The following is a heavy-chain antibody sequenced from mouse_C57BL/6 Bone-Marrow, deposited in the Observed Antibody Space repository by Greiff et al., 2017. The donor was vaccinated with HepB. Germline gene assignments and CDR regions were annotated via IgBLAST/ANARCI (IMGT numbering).Heavy chain of an antibody. Sequence: VQLQQSGTVLARPGASVKMSCKTSGYTFTSYWMHWVKQRPGQGLEWIGAIYPGNSDTSYNQKFKGKAKLTAVTSASTAYMELSSLTNEDSAVYYCTSLRWLRRFAYWGQGTLVTVSA. D-gene: IGHD2-2*01. CDR2: IYPGNSDT. J-gene: IGHJ3*01. CDR3: TSLRWLRRFAY. CDR1: GYTFTSYW. V-gene: IGHV1-5*01.